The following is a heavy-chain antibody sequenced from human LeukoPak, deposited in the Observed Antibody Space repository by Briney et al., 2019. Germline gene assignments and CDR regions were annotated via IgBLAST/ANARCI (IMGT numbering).Heavy chain of an antibody. D-gene: IGHD3-3*01. Sequence: GGSLRLSCAASGFTFSSYGMHWVRQAPGKGLEWVAVISYDGSNKYYADSVKGRFTISRDNSKNTLYLQMNSLRAEDTAVYYCARNPPNYDFWSGYWYWGQGTLVTVSS. CDR3: ARNPPNYDFWSGYWY. V-gene: IGHV3-30*03. CDR1: GFTFSSYG. CDR2: ISYDGSNK. J-gene: IGHJ4*02.